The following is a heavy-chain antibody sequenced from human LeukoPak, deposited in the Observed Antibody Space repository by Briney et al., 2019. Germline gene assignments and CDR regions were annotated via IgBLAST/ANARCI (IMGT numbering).Heavy chain of an antibody. Sequence: GGSLRLSCAASGFTFSNYAMSWVRQAPGKGLEWVSAISGSGGSTYYAGSVKGRFTISRDNSRNTLYQQMNSLRAEDTAVYYCAKVTHDYVWGSYHFFDYWGQRTLVTVSS. J-gene: IGHJ4*02. V-gene: IGHV3-23*01. CDR1: GFTFSNYA. D-gene: IGHD3-16*02. CDR2: ISGSGGST. CDR3: AKVTHDYVWGSYHFFDY.